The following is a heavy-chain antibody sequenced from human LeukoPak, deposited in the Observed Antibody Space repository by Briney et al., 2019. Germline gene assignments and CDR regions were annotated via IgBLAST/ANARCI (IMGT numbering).Heavy chain of an antibody. CDR2: ISYDGSIK. CDR1: GFTFSSYA. D-gene: IGHD3-10*01. V-gene: IGHV3-30*04. CDR3: AREDGYYFDY. J-gene: IGHJ4*02. Sequence: GGSLRLSCAASGFTFSSYAMHWVRQAPDKGLEWVAVISYDGSIKYYADSVKGRFTISRDSSKNTLYLQMSSVRAEDTAVYYCAREDGYYFDYWGQGTLATVSS.